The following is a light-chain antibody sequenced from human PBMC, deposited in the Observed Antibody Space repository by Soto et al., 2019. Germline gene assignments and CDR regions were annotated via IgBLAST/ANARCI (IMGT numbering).Light chain of an antibody. J-gene: IGLJ2*01. CDR1: ISDIGTYDF. V-gene: IGLV2-8*01. CDR3: SSYAGSNKMV. Sequence: QSALTQPPSASGSPGQSVTISCTGTISDIGTYDFVSWYQQFPGKAPTLMVYEVTKRPSGVPDRFSGSKSGNTASLTVSGLQTEDEADYYCSSYAGSNKMVFGGGTKLTVL. CDR2: EVT.